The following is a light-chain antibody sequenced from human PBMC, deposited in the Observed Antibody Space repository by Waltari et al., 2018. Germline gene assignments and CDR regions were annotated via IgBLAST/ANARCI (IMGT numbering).Light chain of an antibody. CDR3: QQRSNWPPVYT. V-gene: IGKV3-11*01. CDR2: AAS. CDR1: QNVSSY. J-gene: IGKJ2*01. Sequence: EIVLPQSPATLSLSPGERATLSCRASQNVSSYLAWHQQKPGQAPRLLIYAASNRATGIPARFSGSGSGTDFTLTISSLEPEDFAVYYCQQRSNWPPVYTFGQGTKLEIK.